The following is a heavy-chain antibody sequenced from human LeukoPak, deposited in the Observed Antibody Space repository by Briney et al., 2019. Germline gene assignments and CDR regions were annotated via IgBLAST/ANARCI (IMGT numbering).Heavy chain of an antibody. J-gene: IGHJ6*02. V-gene: IGHV3-73*01. CDR2: IRSKANSYAT. CDR3: TRNVDGSGSYYGTYYYYYGMDV. Sequence: GGSLRLSCAASGFTFSGSAMHWVRQASGKGLEWVGRIRSKANSYATAYAASVKGRFTISRDDSKNTAYLQMNSLKTEDTAVYYCTRNVDGSGSYYGTYYYYYGMDVWGQGTRSPSP. CDR1: GFTFSGSA. D-gene: IGHD3-10*01.